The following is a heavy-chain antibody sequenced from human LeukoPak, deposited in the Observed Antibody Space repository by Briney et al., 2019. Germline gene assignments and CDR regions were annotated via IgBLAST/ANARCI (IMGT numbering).Heavy chain of an antibody. J-gene: IGHJ4*02. CDR1: GYSFTAYY. CDR3: ARSPHILTGENFDY. Sequence: ASVKVSCKASGYSFTAYYMHCVRQAPGQGLEWMGWINPNSGGTNYAQKFQGRVTMTRDTSITTAYMEMSRLRSDDTALYYCARSPHILTGENFDYWGEGTLVTVSS. V-gene: IGHV1-2*02. D-gene: IGHD3-9*01. CDR2: INPNSGGT.